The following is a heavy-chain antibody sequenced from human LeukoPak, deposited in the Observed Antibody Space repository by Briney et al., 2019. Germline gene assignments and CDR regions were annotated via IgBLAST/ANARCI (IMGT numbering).Heavy chain of an antibody. Sequence: SQTLPLTCTVSGGSISSGDYYWSWIRQPPGKGLEWIGYIYYSGSTYYNPSLKSRVTISVDTSKNQFSLKLSSVTAADTAVYYCARQRSAGAPESHFDYWGQGTLVTVSS. CDR2: IYYSGST. CDR3: ARQRSAGAPESHFDY. V-gene: IGHV4-30-4*08. D-gene: IGHD1-14*01. CDR1: GGSISSGDYY. J-gene: IGHJ4*02.